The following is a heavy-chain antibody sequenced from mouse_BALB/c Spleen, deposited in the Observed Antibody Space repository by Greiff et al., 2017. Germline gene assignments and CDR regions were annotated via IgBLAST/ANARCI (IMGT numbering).Heavy chain of an antibody. D-gene: IGHD6-5*01. CDR2: INPSTGYT. Sequence: VQLQESGAELAKPGASVKMSCKASGYTFTSYWMHWVKQRPGQGLEWIGYINPSTGYTEYNQKFKDKATLTADKSSSTAYMQLSSLTSEDSAVYYCNARPGSAMDYWGQGTSVTVSS. CDR1: GYTFTSYW. V-gene: IGHV1-7*01. J-gene: IGHJ4*01. CDR3: NARPGSAMDY.